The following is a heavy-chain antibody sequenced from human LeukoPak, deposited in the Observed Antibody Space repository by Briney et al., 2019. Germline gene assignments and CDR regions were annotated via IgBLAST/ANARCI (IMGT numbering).Heavy chain of an antibody. CDR2: IYHSGST. J-gene: IGHJ4*02. CDR1: GGSISSGGYS. Sequence: SETLSLTCAVSGGSISSGGYSWSWIRQPPGKGLEWIGYIYHSGSTYYNPSLKSRVTISVDRSKNQFSLKLSSATAADTAVYYCARGIITGNLYYFDYWGQGTLVTVSS. CDR3: ARGIITGNLYYFDY. V-gene: IGHV4-30-2*01. D-gene: IGHD1-20*01.